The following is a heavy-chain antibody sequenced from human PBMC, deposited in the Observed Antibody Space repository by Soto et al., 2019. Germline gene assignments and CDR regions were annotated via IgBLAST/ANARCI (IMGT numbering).Heavy chain of an antibody. CDR2: IYWDDDK. D-gene: IGHD6-13*01. V-gene: IGHV2-5*02. CDR3: ARTAKIAAAGESFDY. J-gene: IGHJ4*02. CDR1: GFSLSTSGVG. Sequence: QITLKESGPPLVKPTQTLTLTCTFSGFSLSTSGVGVGWIRQPPGKALEWLALIYWDDDKRYSPSLKSRLTITKDTSKNQVVLTMTNMDPVDTATYYCARTAKIAAAGESFDYWGQGTLVTVSS.